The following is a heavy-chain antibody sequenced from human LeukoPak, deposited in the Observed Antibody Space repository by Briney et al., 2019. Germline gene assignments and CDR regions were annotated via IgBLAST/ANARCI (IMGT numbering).Heavy chain of an antibody. CDR1: GFTFSSYS. V-gene: IGHV3-66*01. CDR2: IYSGGST. J-gene: IGHJ4*02. CDR3: ARDSSAYSSGWTDY. D-gene: IGHD6-19*01. Sequence: GGSLRLSCAASGFTFSSYSMNWVRQAPGKGLEWVSVIYSGGSTYYADSVKGRFTISRDNSKNTLYLQMNSLRAEDTAVYYCARDSSAYSSGWTDYWGQGTLVTVSS.